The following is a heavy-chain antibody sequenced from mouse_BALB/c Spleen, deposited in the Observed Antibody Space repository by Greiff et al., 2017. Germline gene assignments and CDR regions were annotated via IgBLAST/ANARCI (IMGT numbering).Heavy chain of an antibody. CDR2: ISYDGSN. Sequence: DVQLQESGPGLVKPSQSLSLTCSVTGYSITSGYYWNWIRQFPGNKLEWMGYISYDGSNNYNPSLKNRISITRDTSKNQFFLKLNSVTTEDTATYYCARRDYYGYLDYWGQGTTLTVSS. CDR3: ARRDYYGYLDY. V-gene: IGHV3-6*02. CDR1: GYSITSGYY. D-gene: IGHD1-1*01. J-gene: IGHJ2*01.